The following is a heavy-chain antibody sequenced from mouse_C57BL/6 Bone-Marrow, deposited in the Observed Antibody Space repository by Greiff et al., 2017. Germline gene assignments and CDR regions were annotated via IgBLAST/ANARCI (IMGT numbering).Heavy chain of an antibody. CDR2: IFPGSGST. CDR1: GYTFTDYY. D-gene: IGHD2-5*01. CDR3: ARAYYSNPYAMDY. V-gene: IGHV1-75*01. Sequence: VKLVESGPELVKPGASVKISCKASGYTFTDYYINWVKQRPGQGLEWIGWIFPGSGSTYYNEKFKGKATLTVDKSSSTAYMLLSSLTSEDSAVYFCARAYYSNPYAMDYWGQGTSVTVSS. J-gene: IGHJ4*01.